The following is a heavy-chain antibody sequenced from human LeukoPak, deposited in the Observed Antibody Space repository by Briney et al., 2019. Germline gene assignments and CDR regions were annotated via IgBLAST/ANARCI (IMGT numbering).Heavy chain of an antibody. V-gene: IGHV3-15*01. CDR1: GFTFSDYY. Sequence: GGSLRLSCAASGFTFSDYYMSWIRQAPGKGLERVGRIKSKTDGGTTDYAAPVKGRFTISRDDSKNTLYLQMNSLKTEDTAVYYCTTESYYYDSSGYYYVDYWGQGTLVTVSS. CDR3: TTESYYYDSSGYYYVDY. CDR2: IKSKTDGGTT. D-gene: IGHD3-22*01. J-gene: IGHJ4*02.